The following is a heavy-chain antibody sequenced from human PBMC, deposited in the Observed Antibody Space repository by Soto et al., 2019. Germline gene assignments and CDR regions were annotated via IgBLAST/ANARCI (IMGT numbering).Heavy chain of an antibody. D-gene: IGHD2-21*02. CDR1: GGSFSSGGYY. J-gene: IGHJ2*01. V-gene: IGHV4-31*03. CDR2: IYYSGST. Sequence: QVQLQQSGPGLVKPSQTLSLTCTVSGGSFSSGGYYWNWIRQHPGKGLEWIGYIYYSGSTYYNPSLKSRVTISVDTSKTQSSLMLSSVTAADTAVYYCARDPSGNSNDWYFDLWGRGTLVTVSS. CDR3: ARDPSGNSNDWYFDL.